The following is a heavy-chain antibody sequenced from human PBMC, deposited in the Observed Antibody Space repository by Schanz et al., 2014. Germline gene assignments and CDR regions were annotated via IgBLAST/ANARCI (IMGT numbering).Heavy chain of an antibody. CDR3: ARAQGVIRLYYGVDV. J-gene: IGHJ6*02. CDR1: GFTVSNSY. D-gene: IGHD3-10*01. V-gene: IGHV3-53*04. CDR2: SGSGGST. Sequence: DVQLVDSGGGLVQPGGSLRLSCAASGFTVSNSYIHWVRQAPGKGLEWVSTISGSGGSTVYADSVKGRFTISRDNSMNTVYLQMNSLRSDDAAVYYCARAQGVIRLYYGVDVWGQGTTVTVSS.